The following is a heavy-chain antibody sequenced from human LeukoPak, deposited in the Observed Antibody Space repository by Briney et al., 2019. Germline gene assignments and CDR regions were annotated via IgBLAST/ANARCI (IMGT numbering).Heavy chain of an antibody. CDR3: ARDCNFWSGYYDY. D-gene: IGHD3-3*01. J-gene: IGHJ4*02. V-gene: IGHV3-23*01. Sequence: AGSLRLSCAASGSTFSSYGMSWVRQAPGEGMEWDSAISGSGGSTYYADSVKGRLTISTDNSTNTLYLQMNSLRAEDTAVYYCARDCNFWSGYYDYWGQGTLVTVSS. CDR1: GSTFSSYG. CDR2: ISGSGGST.